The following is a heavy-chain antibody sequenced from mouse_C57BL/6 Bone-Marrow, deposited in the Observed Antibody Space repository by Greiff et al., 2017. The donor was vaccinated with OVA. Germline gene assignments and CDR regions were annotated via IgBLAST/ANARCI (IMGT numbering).Heavy chain of an antibody. V-gene: IGHV2-2*01. CDR3: ASPITTAAMDY. CDR2: IWSGGST. CDR1: GFSLTSYG. Sequence: VQLQQSGPGLLQPSQRLSITCTVSGFSLTSYGVHWVRQSPGKGLEWLGVIWSGGSTDYNAAFISRLSISKDNTKSQVFFKMNSLQADDTAIYYCASPITTAAMDYWGQGTSGTVCS. D-gene: IGHD1-1*01. J-gene: IGHJ4*01.